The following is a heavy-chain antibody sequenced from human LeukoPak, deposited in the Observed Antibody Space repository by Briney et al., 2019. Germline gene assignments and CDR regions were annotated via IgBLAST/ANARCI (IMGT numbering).Heavy chain of an antibody. CDR3: ARAKAESKKLLWFGEREDWFDP. Sequence: GRSLRLSCAASGFTFDDYAMHWVRQAPGKGLEWVSGISWNSGSIGYADSVKGRFTISRDNAKNTLYLQMNSLRAEDTAVYYCARAKAESKKLLWFGEREDWFDPWGQGTLVTVSS. CDR2: ISWNSGSI. D-gene: IGHD3-10*01. V-gene: IGHV3-9*01. J-gene: IGHJ5*02. CDR1: GFTFDDYA.